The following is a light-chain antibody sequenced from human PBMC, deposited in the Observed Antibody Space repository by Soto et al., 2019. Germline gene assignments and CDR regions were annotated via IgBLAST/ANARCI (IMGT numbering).Light chain of an antibody. CDR2: GAS. V-gene: IGKV3-15*01. CDR1: QSVSSN. CDR3: QQYNNWPPDT. J-gene: IGKJ2*01. Sequence: EIVITQSPATLSVSPGERATLSCRASQSVSSNLAWYQQKPGQAPRLLIYGASTRATGIPARFSGSGSGTEFTLTISSLXSEDFAVYYCQQYNNWPPDTFGQGTKVDTK.